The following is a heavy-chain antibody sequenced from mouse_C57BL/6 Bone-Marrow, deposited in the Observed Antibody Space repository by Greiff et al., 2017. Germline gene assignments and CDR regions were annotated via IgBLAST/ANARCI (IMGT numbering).Heavy chain of an antibody. CDR1: GFSLTSYG. Sequence: VQLQQSGPGLVQPSQSLSITCTVSGFSLTSYGVHWVRQPPGKGLEWLGVIWSGGGTDYNAAFISRLSISKDNSKSQVFFTMHSLQADATAIYYGAKKGGSSWYFDVWGTGTTVTVSS. CDR3: AKKGGSSWYFDV. V-gene: IGHV2-4*01. CDR2: IWSGGGT. D-gene: IGHD1-1*01. J-gene: IGHJ1*03.